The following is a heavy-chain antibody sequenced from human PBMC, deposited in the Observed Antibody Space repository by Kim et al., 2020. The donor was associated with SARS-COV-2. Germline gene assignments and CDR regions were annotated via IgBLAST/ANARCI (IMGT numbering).Heavy chain of an antibody. CDR3: TTDHYYGSGSYRYYFDY. D-gene: IGHD3-10*01. Sequence: VKGRFTISRDDSTNTLYLQMNSLKTEDTAVYYCTTDHYYGSGSYRYYFDYWGQRTLVTVSS. V-gene: IGHV3-15*01. J-gene: IGHJ4*02.